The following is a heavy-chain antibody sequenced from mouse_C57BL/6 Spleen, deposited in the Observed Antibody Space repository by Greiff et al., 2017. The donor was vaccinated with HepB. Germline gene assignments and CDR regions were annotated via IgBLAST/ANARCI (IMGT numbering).Heavy chain of an antibody. D-gene: IGHD1-1*01. Sequence: EVKLVESGGGLVKPGGSLKLSCAASGFTFSSYTMSWVRQTPEKRLEWVATISGGGGNTYYPDSVKGRFTISRDNAKNTLYLQMSSLRSEDTALYYCARHGTGSSGGDFDYWGQGTTLTVSS. CDR3: ARHGTGSSGGDFDY. CDR1: GFTFSSYT. J-gene: IGHJ2*01. CDR2: ISGGGGNT. V-gene: IGHV5-9*01.